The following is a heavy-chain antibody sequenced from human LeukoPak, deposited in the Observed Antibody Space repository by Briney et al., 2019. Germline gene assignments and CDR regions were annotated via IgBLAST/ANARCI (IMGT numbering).Heavy chain of an antibody. Sequence: PGGSLRLSCAASGFTFSSYSMNWVRQAPGKGLEWVSSISSSSSYIYYADSVKGRFTISRDNAKNSLYLQMNSLRAEDTAVYYCARDDLGATTPRGAFDIWGQGTMVIVSS. V-gene: IGHV3-21*01. CDR2: ISSSSSYI. CDR1: GFTFSSYS. D-gene: IGHD1-26*01. CDR3: ARDDLGATTPRGAFDI. J-gene: IGHJ3*02.